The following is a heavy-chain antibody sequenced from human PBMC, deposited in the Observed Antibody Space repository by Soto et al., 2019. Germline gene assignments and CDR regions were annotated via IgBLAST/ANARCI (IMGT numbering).Heavy chain of an antibody. CDR2: IIPIFGTA. D-gene: IGHD5-18*01. J-gene: IGHJ4*02. CDR1: GGTFSSYA. CDR3: ARGRYSYGPAGDYFDY. V-gene: IGHV1-69*06. Sequence: SVKVSCKASGGTFSSYAISWVRQAPGQGLEWMGGIIPIFGTANYAQKFQGRVTITADKSTSTAYMELSSLRSEDTAVYYCARGRYSYGPAGDYFDYWGQGTLVTVSS.